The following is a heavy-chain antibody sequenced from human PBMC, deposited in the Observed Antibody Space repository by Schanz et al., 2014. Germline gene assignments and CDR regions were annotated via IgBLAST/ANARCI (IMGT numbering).Heavy chain of an antibody. V-gene: IGHV1-2*06. Sequence: QVQLVQSGAEVKKPGASVKVSCKASGRTFIVYHVLHWVRHAPGQGLEWMGQINPNSGATIYAQNFQGRVTMTRDTSISTAYMELSRLRSDDTAVYYCARGLVRYFDYWGQGTLVTVSS. J-gene: IGHJ4*02. CDR1: GRTFIVYH. CDR2: INPNSGAT. D-gene: IGHD2-8*02. CDR3: ARGLVRYFDY.